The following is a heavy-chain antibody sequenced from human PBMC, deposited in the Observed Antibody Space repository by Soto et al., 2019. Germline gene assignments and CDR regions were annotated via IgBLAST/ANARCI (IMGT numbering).Heavy chain of an antibody. CDR3: AKKSIDSSGGFGAFDI. V-gene: IGHV1-69*12. J-gene: IGHJ3*02. CDR2: IIPIFDTS. Sequence: QVQLVQSGAEVKKPGSSVKVSCKASGGTFSSFAISWIRQAPGQGLEWMGGIIPIFDTSNYAQKFQGRLTINADESTNTVYMELSSLRSDDTTVFYCAKKSIDSSGGFGAFDIWGQGTMVTVS. CDR1: GGTFSSFA. D-gene: IGHD3-22*01.